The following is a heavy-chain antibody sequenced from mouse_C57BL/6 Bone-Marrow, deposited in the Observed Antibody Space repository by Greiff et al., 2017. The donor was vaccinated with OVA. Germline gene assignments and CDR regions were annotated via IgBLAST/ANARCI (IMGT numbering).Heavy chain of an antibody. J-gene: IGHJ2*01. D-gene: IGHD4-1*01. CDR1: GFTFSSYG. V-gene: IGHV5-6*01. CDR2: ISSGGSYT. CDR3: ARQIANWDDFDY. Sequence: EVKLMESGGDLVKPGGSLKLSCAASGFTFSSYGMSWVRQTPDKRLEWVATISSGGSYTYYPDSVKGRFTISRDNAKNTLYLQMSSLKSEDTAMYYCARQIANWDDFDYWGQGTTLTVSS.